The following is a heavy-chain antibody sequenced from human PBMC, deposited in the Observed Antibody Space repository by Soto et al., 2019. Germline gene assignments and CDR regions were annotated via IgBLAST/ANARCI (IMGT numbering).Heavy chain of an antibody. CDR2: MNPNSGNT. V-gene: IGHV1-8*01. J-gene: IGHJ6*03. Sequence: QVQLVQSGAEVKKPGASVKVSCKASGYNFTSYDINWVRQATGQGLEWMGWMNPNSGNTGYAQQFQGRVTMTRSSAISTAYMGLSSLRSEDTAGYYCARGGITIFGVVAYYMDVWGKGTTVTVSS. D-gene: IGHD3-3*01. CDR1: GYNFTSYD. CDR3: ARGGITIFGVVAYYMDV.